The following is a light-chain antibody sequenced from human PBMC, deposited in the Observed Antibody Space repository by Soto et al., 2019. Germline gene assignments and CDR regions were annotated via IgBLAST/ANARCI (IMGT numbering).Light chain of an antibody. CDR2: GAS. J-gene: IGKJ5*01. CDR1: QSVSNN. V-gene: IGKV3D-15*01. CDR3: QQYNNWPIT. Sequence: EIVMTQSPATLSVSPGKRATLSCRASQSVSNNLAWYQQKPGQAPRLLIYGASTRATGIPARFSGSGSGTEFPLTISSLQSEDFAVYYCQQYNNWPITFGQGTRLEIK.